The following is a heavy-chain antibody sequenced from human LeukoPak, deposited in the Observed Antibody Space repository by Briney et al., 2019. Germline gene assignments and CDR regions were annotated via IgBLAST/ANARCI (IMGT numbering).Heavy chain of an antibody. Sequence: GGSLTLSCAASGVTFSNYDMHWVRQAPGKGLESVSAISESGSNRYYANSVKGRFSISRDNLRNTLYLQMGTLRPEDMAMYYCAREDPAGSFDYWGQGTLVTVSS. CDR2: ISESGSNR. V-gene: IGHV3-64*01. CDR3: AREDPAGSFDY. CDR1: GVTFSNYD. J-gene: IGHJ4*02.